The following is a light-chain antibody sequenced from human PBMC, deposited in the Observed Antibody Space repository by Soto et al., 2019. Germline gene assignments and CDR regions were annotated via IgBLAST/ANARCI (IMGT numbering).Light chain of an antibody. J-gene: IGLJ1*01. CDR2: DVS. Sequence: QSALTQPASVSGSPGQSITISCTGTSSDVGGYNYVSWYQQHPGKAPKLMIYDVSNRPSGVSNRFSGSKSGNRASLTISGLQAEDEADYYCSSYTISSSYVFGTGTKLTVL. V-gene: IGLV2-14*01. CDR3: SSYTISSSYV. CDR1: SSDVGGYNY.